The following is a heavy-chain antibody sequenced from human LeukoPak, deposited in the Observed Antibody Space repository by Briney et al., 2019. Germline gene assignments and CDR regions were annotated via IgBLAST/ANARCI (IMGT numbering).Heavy chain of an antibody. V-gene: IGHV3-23*01. D-gene: IGHD6-13*01. J-gene: IGHJ3*02. Sequence: GGSLRLSCSASGFTFSSYEMNWVRQAPGKGLEWIATISGSGGSTYYADSVKGRFTIFRDNSKNMVFLQMSGLRAEDTAVYYCARGLSSSWADAFDIWGQGTMVTVSS. CDR2: ISGSGGST. CDR1: GFTFSSYE. CDR3: ARGLSSSWADAFDI.